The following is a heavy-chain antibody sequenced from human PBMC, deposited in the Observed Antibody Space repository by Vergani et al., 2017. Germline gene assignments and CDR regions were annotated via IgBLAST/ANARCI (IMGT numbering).Heavy chain of an antibody. J-gene: IGHJ4*02. CDR2: IYYSGST. V-gene: IGHV4-59*01. D-gene: IGHD6-13*01. Sequence: QVQLKESGPGLVKPSETLSLTCTVSGGSISSYYWSWIRQPPGKGLEWIGYIYYSGSTNYNPSLKSRVTISVDTSKNQFSLKLSSVTAADTAVYYCARLYSSSWDKFYYFDYWGQGTLVTVSS. CDR3: ARLYSSSWDKFYYFDY. CDR1: GGSISSYY.